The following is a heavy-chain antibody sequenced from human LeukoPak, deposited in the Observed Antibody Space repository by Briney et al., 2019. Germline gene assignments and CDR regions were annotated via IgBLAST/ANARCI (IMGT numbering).Heavy chain of an antibody. V-gene: IGHV3-33*08. D-gene: IGHD2-15*01. CDR3: AREGLLPYNWFDP. CDR2: IWYDGSNK. J-gene: IGHJ5*02. CDR1: GFSFSTSY. Sequence: GGSLRLSCAASGFSFSTSYMNWVRQAPGKGLEWVAVIWYDGSNKYYADSVKGRFTISRDNSKNTLYLQMNSLRAEDTAVYYCAREGLLPYNWFDPWGQGTLVTVSS.